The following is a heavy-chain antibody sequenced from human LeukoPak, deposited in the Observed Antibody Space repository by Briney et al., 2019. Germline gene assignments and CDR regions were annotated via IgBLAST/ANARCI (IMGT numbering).Heavy chain of an antibody. CDR2: IWPEDSDT. V-gene: IGHV5-51*01. CDR1: GYSFTSYW. CDR3: ARRRRDAFDV. Sequence: GESLKISCKASGYSFTSYWIGWVRQMPGKGLECMGIIWPEDSDTRYSPSFRGQVTISADKSIRTAFLQWNSLKASDTAMYYCARRRRDAFDVWGQGTMVTVSS. J-gene: IGHJ3*01.